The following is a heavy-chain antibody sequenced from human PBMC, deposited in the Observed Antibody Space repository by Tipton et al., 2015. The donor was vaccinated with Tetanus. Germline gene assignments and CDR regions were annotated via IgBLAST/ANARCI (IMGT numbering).Heavy chain of an antibody. CDR1: GFIFSDYY. Sequence: SLRLSCAASGFIFSDYYMSWIRKAPGRGLEWLSFISGDGSTIHYADSVKGRFTVSRDNAKRSLYLQMNDLRAEDTAVYFCSRDPNVDVVVVEPYDAFDIWGQGTMVTVSS. J-gene: IGHJ3*02. V-gene: IGHV3-11*01. D-gene: IGHD2-15*01. CDR2: ISGDGSTI. CDR3: SRDPNVDVVVVEPYDAFDI.